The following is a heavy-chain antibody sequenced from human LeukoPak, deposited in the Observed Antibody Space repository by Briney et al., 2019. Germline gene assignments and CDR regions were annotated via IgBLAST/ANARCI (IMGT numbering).Heavy chain of an antibody. CDR2: IGAYNGNT. Sequence: ASVKVSCKASGYTFTTYGISWVRQAPGEGLEWMGWIGAYNGNTDYAQKFLGRVTMTRDTSTSTVYVELSSLRSEDTAVYYCWRGGYSSSSGRNNWFDPWGQGTLVTVSS. V-gene: IGHV1-18*01. J-gene: IGHJ5*02. CDR1: GYTFTTYG. D-gene: IGHD6-6*01. CDR3: WRGGYSSSSGRNNWFDP.